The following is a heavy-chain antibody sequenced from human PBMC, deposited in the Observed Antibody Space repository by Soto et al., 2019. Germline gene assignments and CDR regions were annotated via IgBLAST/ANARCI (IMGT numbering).Heavy chain of an antibody. CDR3: ARDRVSVANVYYYGMDV. D-gene: IGHD5-12*01. J-gene: IGHJ6*02. CDR1: GYTVSSNY. CDR2: IYSGGST. Sequence: EVQLVESGGGLIQPGGSLRLSCAASGYTVSSNYMSWVRQAPGKGLEWVSVIYSGGSTYYADSVKGRFTISRDNSKNTLYLQMNSLRDEDTAVYYCARDRVSVANVYYYGMDVWGQGTTVTVSS. V-gene: IGHV3-53*01.